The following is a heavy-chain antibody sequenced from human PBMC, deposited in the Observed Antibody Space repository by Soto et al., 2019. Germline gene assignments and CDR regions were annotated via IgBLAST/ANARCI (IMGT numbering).Heavy chain of an antibody. J-gene: IGHJ4*02. CDR2: IKSKTDGGTT. V-gene: IGHV3-15*07. CDR3: AKAVHYYDSSGYFDY. Sequence: GGSLRLSCAASGFTFSNAWMNWVRQAPGKGLEWVGRIKSKTDGGTTDYAAPVKGRFTISRDDSKNTLYLQMNSLKTEDTAVYYCAKAVHYYDSSGYFDYWGQGTLVTVSS. D-gene: IGHD3-22*01. CDR1: GFTFSNAW.